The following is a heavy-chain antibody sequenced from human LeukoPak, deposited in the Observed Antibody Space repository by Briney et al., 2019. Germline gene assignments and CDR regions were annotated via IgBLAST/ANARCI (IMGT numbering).Heavy chain of an antibody. V-gene: IGHV3-9*01. Sequence: PRGSLRLSCAASGFTFDDYAMYWVRQAPGKGLEWVSGIHWNSGGIGYADSVKGRFTISRDNARNSLYLQMNSLTTEDTALYYCAKARGNRESYFFAGSLNKNYYHYGMDVWGQGTTVTVSS. D-gene: IGHD1-26*01. CDR1: GFTFDDYA. J-gene: IGHJ6*02. CDR2: IHWNSGGI. CDR3: AKARGNRESYFFAGSLNKNYYHYGMDV.